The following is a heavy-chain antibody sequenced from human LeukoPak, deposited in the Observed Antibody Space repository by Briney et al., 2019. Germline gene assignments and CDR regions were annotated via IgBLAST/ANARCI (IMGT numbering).Heavy chain of an antibody. J-gene: IGHJ4*02. V-gene: IGHV3-66*01. D-gene: IGHD2-2*01. CDR3: ARDGGSAMPFDY. Sequence: HLGGSLRLSCAASGFTVSSNYMSWVRQAPGMGLEWVSVIYSGGSTYYADSVKGRFTISRDNAKNSLYLQMNSLRAEDTAVYYCARDGGSAMPFDYWGQGTLVTVSS. CDR2: IYSGGST. CDR1: GFTVSSNY.